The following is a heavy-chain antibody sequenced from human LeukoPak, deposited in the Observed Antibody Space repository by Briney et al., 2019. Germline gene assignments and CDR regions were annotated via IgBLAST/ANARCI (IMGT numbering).Heavy chain of an antibody. V-gene: IGHV4-4*02. J-gene: IGHJ4*02. Sequence: SETLSLTCIVSGGSISSLNLWSWLRQPPGKGLEWIGERYLGGTTNFNPSLKSRVTILIDKSKNQLSLQLTSVTAADTAVYYCAGLEGRYSTDWFYFFDDRGQGALVTVSS. CDR1: GGSISSLNL. D-gene: IGHD6-19*01. CDR3: AGLEGRYSTDWFYFFDD. CDR2: RYLGGTT.